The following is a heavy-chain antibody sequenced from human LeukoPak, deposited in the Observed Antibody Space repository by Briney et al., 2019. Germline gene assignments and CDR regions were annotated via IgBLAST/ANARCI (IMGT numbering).Heavy chain of an antibody. CDR2: IHHSGRS. CDR1: ADSLSSGGHY. Sequence: SETLSLTCTVSADSLSSGGHYWAWIRQFPGKGLESIGFIHHSGRSRHNPSLKDRVAISVDTSRKQFALKLSSVTAADTAMYYCARGGNRFGGFYFDYWGQGIQVSVSS. D-gene: IGHD3-10*01. CDR3: ARGGNRFGGFYFDY. J-gene: IGHJ4*02. V-gene: IGHV4-31*03.